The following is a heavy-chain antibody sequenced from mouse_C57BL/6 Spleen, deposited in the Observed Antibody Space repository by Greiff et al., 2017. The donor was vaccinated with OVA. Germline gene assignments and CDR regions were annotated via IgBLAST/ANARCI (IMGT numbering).Heavy chain of an antibody. D-gene: IGHD2-12*01. CDR2: ISSGSSTI. V-gene: IGHV5-17*01. CDR1: GFTFSDYG. CDR3: AREELYGVDY. J-gene: IGHJ4*01. Sequence: EVQLQQSGGGLVKPGGSLKLSCAASGFTFSDYGMHWVRQAPEKGLEWVAYISSGSSTIYYADTVKGRFTISRDNAKNTLFLQMTSLRSEDTAMYYCAREELYGVDYWGQGTSVTVSS.